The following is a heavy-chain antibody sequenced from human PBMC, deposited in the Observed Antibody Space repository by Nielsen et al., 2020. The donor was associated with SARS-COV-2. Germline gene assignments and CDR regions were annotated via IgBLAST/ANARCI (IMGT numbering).Heavy chain of an antibody. CDR3: ARGLGDIWSGSDN. CDR1: GFTFSSYS. CDR2: TSSSSYI. D-gene: IGHD3-3*01. Sequence: GESLKISCAASGFTFSSYSMNWVRQAPGKGLEWVSSTSSSSYIYYADSVKGRFTISRDNAKNSLYLQMNSLRAEDTAVYYCARGLGDIWSGSDNWGQGTLVIVSS. J-gene: IGHJ4*02. V-gene: IGHV3-21*01.